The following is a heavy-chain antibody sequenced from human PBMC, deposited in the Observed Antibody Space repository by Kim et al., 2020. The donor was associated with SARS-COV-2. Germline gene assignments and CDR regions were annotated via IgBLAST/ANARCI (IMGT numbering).Heavy chain of an antibody. V-gene: IGHV3-11*05. Sequence: GGSLRLSCATSGFTFSDSYMTWIRQAPGKGLEWVSSISSSSSSTNYADSVRGRFTFSRDNAKNSLYLQMNSLRAEDTAAYYCAREETRGSYYFDYWGQGTLVTVSS. CDR2: ISSSSSST. CDR3: AREETRGSYYFDY. D-gene: IGHD3-16*01. J-gene: IGHJ4*02. CDR1: GFTFSDSY.